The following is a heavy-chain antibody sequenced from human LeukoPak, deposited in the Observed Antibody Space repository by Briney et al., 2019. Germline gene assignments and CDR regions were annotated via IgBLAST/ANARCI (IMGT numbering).Heavy chain of an antibody. CDR3: AREIAAAGTGKYFDY. CDR2: INPNSGGT. CDR1: GYTFTGYY. D-gene: IGHD6-13*01. J-gene: IGHJ4*02. Sequence: GASVKVSCKASGYTFTGYYMHWVRQAPGQGLEWMGWINPNSGGTNYAQKFQGRVTMTRDTSISTAYMELSRLRSDDTAVYYCAREIAAAGTGKYFDYWGQGTLVTVSS. V-gene: IGHV1-2*02.